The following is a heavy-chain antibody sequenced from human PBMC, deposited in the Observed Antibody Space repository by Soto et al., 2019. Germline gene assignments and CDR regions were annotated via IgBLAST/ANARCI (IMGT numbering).Heavy chain of an antibody. CDR1: GFTFSSYG. CDR3: ATPGRGYSYGRFDY. Sequence: GGSLRLSCAASGFTFSSYGMHWVRQAPGKGLEWVAVIWYDGSNKYYADSVKGRFTISRDNSKNTLYLQMNSLRAEDTAVYYCATPGRGYSYGRFDYWGQGTLVTVS. J-gene: IGHJ4*02. D-gene: IGHD5-18*01. V-gene: IGHV3-33*01. CDR2: IWYDGSNK.